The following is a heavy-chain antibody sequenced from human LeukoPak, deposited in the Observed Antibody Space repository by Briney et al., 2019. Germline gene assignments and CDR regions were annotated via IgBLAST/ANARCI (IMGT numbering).Heavy chain of an antibody. V-gene: IGHV4-30-2*01. Sequence: PSETLSLTCAVSGGSISSGGYSWSWIRQPPGKGLEWIGYIYHSGSTYYNPSLKSRVTISVDRSKNQFSLKLSSVTAADTAVYYCARDNSHCSGGSCYYYGMDVWGQGTTVTVSS. CDR2: IYHSGST. CDR3: ARDNSHCSGGSCYYYGMDV. CDR1: GGSISSGGYS. D-gene: IGHD2-15*01. J-gene: IGHJ6*02.